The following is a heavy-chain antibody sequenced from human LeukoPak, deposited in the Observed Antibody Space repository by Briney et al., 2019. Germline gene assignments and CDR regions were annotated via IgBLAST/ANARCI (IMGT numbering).Heavy chain of an antibody. Sequence: ASVKVSCKASGYTFTSHYMHWVRRAPGQGLEWMGLINPTGSSTGYAQKFQGRVTMTRDMSTSTVYMELSSLRSEDTAVYYCARGGYSSGWYFDYWGQGTLVTVSS. V-gene: IGHV1-46*01. D-gene: IGHD6-19*01. J-gene: IGHJ4*02. CDR1: GYTFTSHY. CDR2: INPTGSST. CDR3: ARGGYSSGWYFDY.